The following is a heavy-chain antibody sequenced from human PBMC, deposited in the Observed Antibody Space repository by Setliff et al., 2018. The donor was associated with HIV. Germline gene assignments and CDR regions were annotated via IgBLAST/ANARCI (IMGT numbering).Heavy chain of an antibody. D-gene: IGHD3-3*01. V-gene: IGHV4-39*01. Sequence: PSETMSRTGNVANGSMSSSCYYWAWIRQHPGKGLEWIRTINYSGNTYYRPSLKSRVTVSIDTSKNQFSLRLNSVTAADTAVYYCARQSGYTRGWDIFGLVAGSFDIWGQGTMVT. J-gene: IGHJ3*02. CDR1: NGSMSSSCYY. CDR3: ARQSGYTRGWDIFGLVAGSFDI. CDR2: INYSGNT.